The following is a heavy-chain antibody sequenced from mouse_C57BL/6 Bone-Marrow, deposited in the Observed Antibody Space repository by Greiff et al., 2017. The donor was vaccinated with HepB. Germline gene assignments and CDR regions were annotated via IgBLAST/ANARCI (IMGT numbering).Heavy chain of an antibody. J-gene: IGHJ3*01. D-gene: IGHD2-4*01. Sequence: EVKLVESGGGLVKPGGSLKLSCAASGFTFSDYGMHWVRQAPEKGLEWVAYIRSGSSTIYYADTVKGRFTISRDNAKNTLFLQMTSLRSEDTAMYYCARSYDYVPFAYWGQGTLVTVSA. V-gene: IGHV5-17*01. CDR3: ARSYDYVPFAY. CDR1: GFTFSDYG. CDR2: IRSGSSTI.